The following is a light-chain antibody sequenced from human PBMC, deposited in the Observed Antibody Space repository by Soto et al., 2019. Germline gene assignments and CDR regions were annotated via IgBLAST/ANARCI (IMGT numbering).Light chain of an antibody. V-gene: IGKV3D-15*01. CDR1: QSVSNN. CDR2: GAS. CDR3: QQYNNWPPIT. Sequence: EIVLTQSPGTLSLSPGERATLSCRASQSVSNNYLAWYQQKPGQAPRLLIYGASNRATGIPDRFSGSGSGTEFTLTLSSLQSEDFAVYFCQQYNNWPPITFGQGTRLEIK. J-gene: IGKJ5*01.